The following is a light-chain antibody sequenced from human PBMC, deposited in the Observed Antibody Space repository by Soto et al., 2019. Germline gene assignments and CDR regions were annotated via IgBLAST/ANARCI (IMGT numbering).Light chain of an antibody. CDR1: QGISTY. CDR2: AAS. J-gene: IGKJ3*01. V-gene: IGKV1-27*01. Sequence: DIQMTQSPSSLSASVGDRVTITCRASQGISTYLAWYQQKPGKVPKLLIYAASTLQSGVPSRFSGSGSGTDFTLTISSLQPEDVATYYCQKYNSATFTFGPGTKVAIK. CDR3: QKYNSATFT.